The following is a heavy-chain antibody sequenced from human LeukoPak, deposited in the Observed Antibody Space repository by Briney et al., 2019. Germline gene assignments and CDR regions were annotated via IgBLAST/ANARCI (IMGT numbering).Heavy chain of an antibody. J-gene: IGHJ4*02. CDR1: GFTFSSYG. CDR2: ISYDGSNK. V-gene: IGHV3-30*18. CDR3: AKDNCQGFCELVVAATLDY. Sequence: GRSLRLSCAAPGFTFSSYGMHWVRQAPGKGLEWVAVISYDGSNKYYADSVKGRFTISRDNSKNTLYLQMNSLRAEDTAVYYCAKDNCQGFCELVVAATLDYWGQGTLVTVSS. D-gene: IGHD2-15*01.